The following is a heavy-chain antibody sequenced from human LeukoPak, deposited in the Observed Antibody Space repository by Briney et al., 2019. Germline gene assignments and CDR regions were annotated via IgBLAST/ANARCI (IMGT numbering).Heavy chain of an antibody. V-gene: IGHV5-51*01. J-gene: IGHJ3*02. CDR2: IYPGDSDT. D-gene: IGHD5-24*01. CDR1: GYSFTSYW. CDR3: ARQEMASDAFDI. Sequence: GESLQISCKGSGYSFTSYWIGWVRQVPGKGLEWMGIIYPGDSDTRYSPSFQGQVTLSADKSISTAYLQWSSLKASDTAMYYCARQEMASDAFDIWGQGTMVTVSS.